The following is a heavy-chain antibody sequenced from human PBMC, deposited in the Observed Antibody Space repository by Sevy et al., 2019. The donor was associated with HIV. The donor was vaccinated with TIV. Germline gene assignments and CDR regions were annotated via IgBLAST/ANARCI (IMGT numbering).Heavy chain of an antibody. V-gene: IGHV1-8*01. CDR3: ARGASLYSSSIIEYDY. CDR1: GYTFTFYD. D-gene: IGHD6-6*01. CDR2: RNPNSGNT. J-gene: IGHJ4*02. Sequence: ASVKVSCKASGYTFTFYDINWVRQATGQGLEWVGWRNPNSGNTGYAQKFQGRVTMTRNTSISTAYIELSSLRSEDTAVFYCARGASLYSSSIIEYDYWGQGTLVTVSS.